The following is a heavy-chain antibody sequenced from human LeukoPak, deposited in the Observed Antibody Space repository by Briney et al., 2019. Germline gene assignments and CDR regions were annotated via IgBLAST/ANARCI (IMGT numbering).Heavy chain of an antibody. D-gene: IGHD3-10*01. V-gene: IGHV1-46*01. CDR1: GYTFTSYY. Sequence: ASVKVSCKASGYTFTSYYMHWVRQAPGQGLEWMGIINPSGGSTSYAQKFQGRVAMTRDTSTSTVYMELSSLRSEDTAVYYCARAQAQAYGSGSYYIPVISGSDYWGQGTLVTVSS. J-gene: IGHJ4*02. CDR2: INPSGGST. CDR3: ARAQAQAYGSGSYYIPVISGSDY.